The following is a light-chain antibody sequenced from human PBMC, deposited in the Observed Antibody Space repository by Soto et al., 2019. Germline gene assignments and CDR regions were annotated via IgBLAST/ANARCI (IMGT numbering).Light chain of an antibody. J-gene: IGKJ1*01. CDR2: GAS. V-gene: IGKV3-20*01. Sequence: IVLTQSPGTLSLSPGDRATLSCRASHSMSNSNLAWYQHKPGQAPRLLIYGASNRATGIPDRFSGSGSGTDFILTINRLEPEDFAVYCCQQYGSSGTFGQGTKVEIK. CDR1: HSMSNSN. CDR3: QQYGSSGT.